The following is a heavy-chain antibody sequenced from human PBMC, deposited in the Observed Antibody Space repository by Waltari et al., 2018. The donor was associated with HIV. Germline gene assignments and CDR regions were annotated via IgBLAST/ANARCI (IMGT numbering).Heavy chain of an antibody. CDR2: ISRSSSSI. V-gene: IGHV3-48*01. Sequence: EVQLVESGGGLVQPGGSLRLSCAASGFTFSNYTMNWVRQVPGKGLEGVLNISRSSSSIFYADSVKGRFTISRDNAKNSLYLQMNSLRVEDTAVYYCARDINGGWGYWGQGTLVTVAS. J-gene: IGHJ4*02. D-gene: IGHD7-27*01. CDR1: GFTFSNYT. CDR3: ARDINGGWGY.